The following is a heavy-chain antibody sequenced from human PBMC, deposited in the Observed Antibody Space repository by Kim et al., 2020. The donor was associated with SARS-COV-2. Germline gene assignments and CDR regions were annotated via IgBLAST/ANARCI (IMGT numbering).Heavy chain of an antibody. Sequence: THQPPAHKSRVTMAVDTSRTQFSLKLSSVTAADTAVYYCAREIVYYYMDVWGKGTTVTVSS. V-gene: IGHV4-4*07. J-gene: IGHJ6*03. CDR2: T. CDR3: AREIVYYYMDV. D-gene: IGHD1-26*01.